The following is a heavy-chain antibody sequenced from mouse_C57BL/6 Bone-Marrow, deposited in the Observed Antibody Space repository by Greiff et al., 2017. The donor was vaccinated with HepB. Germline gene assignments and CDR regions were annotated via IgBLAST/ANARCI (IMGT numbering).Heavy chain of an antibody. J-gene: IGHJ3*01. CDR3: ARNYYGSRTGFAY. CDR2: FYPGDGDT. CDR1: GYAFSSYW. Sequence: VQLVESGAELVKPGASVKISCKASGYAFSSYWMNWVKQRPGKGLEWIGQFYPGDGDTNYNGKFKGKATLTADKSSSTAYMQLSSLTSEDSAVYFCARNYYGSRTGFAYWGQGTLVTVSA. D-gene: IGHD1-1*01. V-gene: IGHV1-80*01.